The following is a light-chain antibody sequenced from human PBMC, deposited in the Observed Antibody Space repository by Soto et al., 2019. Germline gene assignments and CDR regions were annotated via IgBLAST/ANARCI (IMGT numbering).Light chain of an antibody. CDR3: HQYHYWWT. V-gene: IGKV3-15*01. CDR2: GAS. J-gene: IGKJ1*01. Sequence: EIVITQSPATLSVSPGERVTLSCRASQDIRSSLAWYQQKPGQAPRLLIYGASIRATGVPATFSGGGSGTEFTITISSLQSEDSAVYDCHQYHYWWTFGQGTKVDI. CDR1: QDIRSS.